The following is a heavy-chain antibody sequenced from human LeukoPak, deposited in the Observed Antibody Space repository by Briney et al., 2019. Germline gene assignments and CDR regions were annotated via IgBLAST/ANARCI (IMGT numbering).Heavy chain of an antibody. J-gene: IGHJ4*02. V-gene: IGHV3-7*01. CDR2: IKAVRTAA. CDR1: GFSVRDFW. CDR3: VRGGCELDY. Sequence: PGGSLRLSCAASGFSVRDFWMAWVSKGPGKGLEWVAHIKAVRTAAYYVDSVKGRFSISKDDGKNSLHLQMNSLRVEATAVYYCVRGGCELDYCGQGPLVTVSS.